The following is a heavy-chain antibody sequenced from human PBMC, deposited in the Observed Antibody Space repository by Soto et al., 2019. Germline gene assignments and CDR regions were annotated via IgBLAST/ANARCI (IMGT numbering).Heavy chain of an antibody. Sequence: WETLSLTCTVSGGSISSYYWSWIRQPPGKGLEWIGYIYYSGSTNYNPSLKSRVTISVDTSKNQFSLKLSSVTAADTAVYYCARVIRGYSYYYYFDYWGQGTLVTVSS. V-gene: IGHV4-59*01. CDR1: GGSISSYY. CDR2: IYYSGST. CDR3: ARVIRGYSYYYYFDY. J-gene: IGHJ4*02. D-gene: IGHD5-18*01.